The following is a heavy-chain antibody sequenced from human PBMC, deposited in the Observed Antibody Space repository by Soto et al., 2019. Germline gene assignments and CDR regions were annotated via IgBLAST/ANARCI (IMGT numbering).Heavy chain of an antibody. D-gene: IGHD2-21*01. CDR2: VTGSGGQI. J-gene: IGHJ5*02. CDR3: AKDAVYKDGLWLMDS. Sequence: PGGSLRLSCAASGFTISTFAMTGVRQAPGKGLECVSGVTGSGGQIHYADSVKGRFTISKDNSKNTLYLQMSNLREEDTALYYCAKDAVYKDGLWLMDSWGQGTLVTVSS. CDR1: GFTISTFA. V-gene: IGHV3-23*01.